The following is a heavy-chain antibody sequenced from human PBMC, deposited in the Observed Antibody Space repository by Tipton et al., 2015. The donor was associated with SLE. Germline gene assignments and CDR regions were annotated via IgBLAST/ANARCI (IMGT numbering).Heavy chain of an antibody. J-gene: IGHJ3*02. CDR3: VRLAVAADAFDI. CDR2: IYYGGST. D-gene: IGHD6-19*01. Sequence: TLSLTCTVSGDSISSYYWSWIRQPPGKGLEWIGNIYYGGSTSYNPSLKSRVTISVDTSKNQFSLRLSSVTAADTAVYYCVRLAVAADAFDIWGQGTMVTVSS. CDR1: GDSISSYY. V-gene: IGHV4-59*07.